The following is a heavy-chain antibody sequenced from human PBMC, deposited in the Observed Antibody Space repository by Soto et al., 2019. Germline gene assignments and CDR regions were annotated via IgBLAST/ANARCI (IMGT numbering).Heavy chain of an antibody. CDR2: IYYSGST. CDR1: GGSISSYY. CDR3: AREGCSSTSCYSPYYYYGMDV. Sequence: SENLSLTCTVSGGSISSYYWSWIRQPPGKGLEWIGYIYYSGSTNYNPSLKSRVTISVDTSKNQFSLKLSSVTAAATAVYYCAREGCSSTSCYSPYYYYGMDVCGQGTTVTGSS. V-gene: IGHV4-59*01. D-gene: IGHD2-2*01. J-gene: IGHJ6*02.